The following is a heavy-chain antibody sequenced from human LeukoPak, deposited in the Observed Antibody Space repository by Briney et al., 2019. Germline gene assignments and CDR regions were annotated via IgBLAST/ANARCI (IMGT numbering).Heavy chain of an antibody. V-gene: IGHV3-30*02. CDR3: AKDVEAY. CDR2: IRYDGSNK. D-gene: IGHD2-21*01. J-gene: IGHJ4*02. Sequence: GGSLRLSCATSGFTLSTSDVHWVRQAPGKGLEWVAFIRYDGSNKNYADSVKGRFTISRDNSKNTLFLQMNSLTPEDTAMYYCAKDVEAYWGQGTLVTVSP. CDR1: GFTLSTSD.